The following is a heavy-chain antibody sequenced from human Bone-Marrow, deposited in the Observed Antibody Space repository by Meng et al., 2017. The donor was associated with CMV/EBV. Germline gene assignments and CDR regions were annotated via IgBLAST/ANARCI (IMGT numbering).Heavy chain of an antibody. CDR3: ARGAVAGWFAP. Sequence: SETLSLTCTVSGGSISSYYWSWIRQPPGKGLEWIGYIYYSGSTNYNPPLKSRVTISVDTSKNQFSLKLSSVTAADTAVYYCARGAVAGWFAPWGQGTLVTISS. V-gene: IGHV4-59*01. CDR1: GGSISSYY. J-gene: IGHJ5*02. CDR2: IYYSGST. D-gene: IGHD2-15*01.